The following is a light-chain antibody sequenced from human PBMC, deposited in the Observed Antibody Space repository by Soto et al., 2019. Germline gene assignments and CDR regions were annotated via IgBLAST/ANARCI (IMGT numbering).Light chain of an antibody. J-gene: IGKJ2*01. CDR3: LQRSNWPRT. Sequence: EIVLTQSPATLSLSPGERATLSCRASQSVSNNLAWYQQRPGQAPRLLIYDASSRATAIPDRFSGSGPGTDFTPANSSLETEAFAVSYCLQRSNWPRTFGQGTKLEIK. CDR2: DAS. V-gene: IGKV3-11*01. CDR1: QSVSNN.